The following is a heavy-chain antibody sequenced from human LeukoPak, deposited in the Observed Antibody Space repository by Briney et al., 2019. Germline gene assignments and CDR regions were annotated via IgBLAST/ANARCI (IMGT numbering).Heavy chain of an antibody. D-gene: IGHD5-12*01. CDR1: GGSFSGYY. Sequence: PSETLSLTCAVYGGSFSGYYWSWIRQPPGKGLEWVSSISSSSSYIYYADSVKGRFTISRDNAKNSLYLQMNSLRAEDTAVYYCASAGYDSRDYWGQGTLVTVSS. CDR2: ISSSSSYI. J-gene: IGHJ4*02. V-gene: IGHV3-21*01. CDR3: ASAGYDSRDY.